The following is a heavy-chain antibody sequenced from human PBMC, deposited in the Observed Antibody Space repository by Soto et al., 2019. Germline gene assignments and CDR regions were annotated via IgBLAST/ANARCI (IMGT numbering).Heavy chain of an antibody. V-gene: IGHV4-39*02. Sequence: SETLSLTCTVSGGSISSSSYYWCWIRQPPRKELEWIVSVYYHSSTYYNPSPKSRVTISADTSTNHFSLKLISVTAADTTAYYCARDGRWWWIDYWDQGTLVTVSS. J-gene: IGHJ4*02. CDR2: VYYHSST. CDR1: GGSISSSSYY. D-gene: IGHD2-8*02. CDR3: ARDGRWWWIDY.